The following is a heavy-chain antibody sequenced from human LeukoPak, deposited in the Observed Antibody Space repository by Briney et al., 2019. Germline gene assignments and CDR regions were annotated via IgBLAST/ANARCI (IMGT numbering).Heavy chain of an antibody. D-gene: IGHD6-13*01. V-gene: IGHV3-30*04. J-gene: IGHJ4*02. CDR1: GFTFSSYA. CDR2: ISYDGSNK. CDR3: AKDASSSWYLLVEAYYFDY. Sequence: PGRSLRLSCAASGFTFSSYAMHWVRQAPGKGLEWVAVISYDGSNKYYADSVKGRFTISRDNSKNTLYLQMNSLRAEDTAVYYCAKDASSSWYLLVEAYYFDYWGQGTLVTVSS.